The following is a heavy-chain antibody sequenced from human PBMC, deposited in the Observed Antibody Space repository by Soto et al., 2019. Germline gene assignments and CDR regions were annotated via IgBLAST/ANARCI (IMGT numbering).Heavy chain of an antibody. Sequence: GGSLRLSCAASGFTFSSYWMHWVRQAPGKGLVWVSRINSDGSSTSYADSVKGRFTISRDNAKNTLYLQMNSRRAEDTAVYYGARATYSYGDVREFDPWGQGTLVTVSS. D-gene: IGHD5-18*01. V-gene: IGHV3-74*01. J-gene: IGHJ5*02. CDR2: INSDGSST. CDR1: GFTFSSYW. CDR3: ARATYSYGDVREFDP.